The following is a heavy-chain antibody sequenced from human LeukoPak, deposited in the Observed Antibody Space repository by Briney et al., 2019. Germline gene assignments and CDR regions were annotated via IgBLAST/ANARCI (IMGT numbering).Heavy chain of an antibody. D-gene: IGHD6-6*01. CDR3: ARDRGTSIATSRRGVAFGI. V-gene: IGHV4-59*12. Sequence: SETLSLTCNVSGDSIKNYYWSWIRQPPGKGLEWLGYFYYTGNTISNPSLKSRLTMSVDTSKNHFSLKLRSVTAADTAVYYCARDRGTSIATSRRGVAFGIWGQGTMVTVSS. CDR2: FYYTGNT. J-gene: IGHJ3*02. CDR1: GDSIKNYY.